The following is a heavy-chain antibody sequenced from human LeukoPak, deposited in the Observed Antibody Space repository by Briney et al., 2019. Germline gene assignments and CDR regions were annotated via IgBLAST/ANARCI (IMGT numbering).Heavy chain of an antibody. J-gene: IGHJ6*02. Sequence: SQTLSLTCTVSGGSISSGGYYWSWIRQHPGKGLEWIGTTYFSGSTYYNPSLKRRVTISVDTSKNQFSLTMSSVTAADTAVYYCANLGYYNYGMDVWGQGTTVTVSS. CDR3: ANLGYYNYGMDV. V-gene: IGHV4-39*01. CDR1: GGSISSGGYY. CDR2: TYFSGST.